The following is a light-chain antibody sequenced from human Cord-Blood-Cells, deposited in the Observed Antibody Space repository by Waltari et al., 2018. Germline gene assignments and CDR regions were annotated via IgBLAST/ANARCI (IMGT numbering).Light chain of an antibody. J-gene: IGKJ3*01. CDR1: QSISSW. CDR2: KAS. V-gene: IGKV1-5*03. Sequence: SPSTLSASVGDRVTITCRASQSISSWLAWYQQKPGKAPKLLIYKASSLESGVPSRFSGSGSGTEFTLTISSLQPDDFATYYCQQYNSYSFTFGPGTKVDIK. CDR3: QQYNSYSFT.